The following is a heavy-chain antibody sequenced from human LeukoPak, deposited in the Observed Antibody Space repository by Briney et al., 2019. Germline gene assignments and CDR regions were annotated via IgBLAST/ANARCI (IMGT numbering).Heavy chain of an antibody. J-gene: IGHJ4*02. Sequence: SETLSLTCTVSGASITSSYWSWIRQPPGKGLEWIAYIYFTGSTNYNPSLKSRVTLSVDTSKNQFSLKLSSVTAADTALYYCASGGSGWYGRGSALRGGQVDCWGQGTLVTVSS. D-gene: IGHD6-19*01. CDR2: IYFTGST. CDR1: GASITSSY. CDR3: ASGGSGWYGRGSALRGGQVDC. V-gene: IGHV4-59*01.